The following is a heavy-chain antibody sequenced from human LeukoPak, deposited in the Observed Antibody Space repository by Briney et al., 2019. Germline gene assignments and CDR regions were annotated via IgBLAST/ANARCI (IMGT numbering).Heavy chain of an antibody. CDR2: IYYSGRT. J-gene: IGHJ5*02. V-gene: IGHV4-39*01. CDR3: ARHCSGSSXGSYAWXDP. D-gene: IGHD1-26*01. CDR1: GGSISSSSYY. Sequence: PSETLSHTCTVSGGSISSSSYYWGGIRQPPGKGLEGIGSIYYSGRTYYNPSLKRRVTISVDTSKNQFALKLSSVPAADTAVYYCARHCSGSSXGSYAWXDPWGQGTLVT.